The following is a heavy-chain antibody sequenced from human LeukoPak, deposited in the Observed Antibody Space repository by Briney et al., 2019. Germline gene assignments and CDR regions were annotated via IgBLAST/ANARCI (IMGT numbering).Heavy chain of an antibody. D-gene: IGHD3-3*01. CDR1: GGSISSYY. Sequence: SETLSLTCTVSGGSISSYYWSWIRQPPGKGLEWSGYIYYSGSTNYNPSLKSRVTISVDTSKNQFSLKLSSVTAADTAVYYCARVRKLRGFWSGSDAFDIWGQGTMVTVSS. V-gene: IGHV4-59*12. CDR2: IYYSGST. CDR3: ARVRKLRGFWSGSDAFDI. J-gene: IGHJ3*02.